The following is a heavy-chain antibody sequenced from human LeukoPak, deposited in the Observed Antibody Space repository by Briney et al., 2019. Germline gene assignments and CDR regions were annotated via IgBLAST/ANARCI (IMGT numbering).Heavy chain of an antibody. CDR1: GFTFSSYT. CDR2: ISATGFTT. CDR3: AKDRATVTPKCFDY. J-gene: IGHJ4*02. D-gene: IGHD4-17*01. V-gene: IGHV3-23*01. Sequence: PGGSLRLSCAASGFTFSSYTMSWVRQAPGKGLEWISVISATGFTTYHTDSVKGRFTISRDNSKSMLYLQMDGLRAEDTAIYYCAKDRATVTPKCFDYWGQGTLVTVSS.